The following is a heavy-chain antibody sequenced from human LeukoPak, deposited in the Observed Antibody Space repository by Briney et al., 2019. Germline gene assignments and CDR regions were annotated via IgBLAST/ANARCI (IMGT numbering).Heavy chain of an antibody. CDR2: INHSGST. V-gene: IGHV4-34*01. CDR3: ARYYTAMVRYNWFDP. D-gene: IGHD5-18*01. CDR1: GGSFSGYY. Sequence: PSETLSLTCAVYGGSFSGYYWSWIRQPPGKGLEWIGEINHSGSTNYNPSLKSRVTISVDTSKNQFSLKLSSVTAADTAVYYCARYYTAMVRYNWFDPWGQGTLVTVSS. J-gene: IGHJ5*02.